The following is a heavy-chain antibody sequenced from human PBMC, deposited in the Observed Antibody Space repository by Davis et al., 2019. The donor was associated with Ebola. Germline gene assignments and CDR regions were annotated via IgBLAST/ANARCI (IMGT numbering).Heavy chain of an antibody. Sequence: GEPLKISCAASGFTFSSYDMHWVRQATGKGLEWVSAIGTAGDTYYPGSVKGRFTISRENAKNSLYLQMNSLRAGDTAVYYCARDRFWGGTSSYYGMDVWGQGTTVTVSS. CDR2: IGTAGDT. CDR1: GFTFSSYD. D-gene: IGHD3-3*01. CDR3: ARDRFWGGTSSYYGMDV. V-gene: IGHV3-13*01. J-gene: IGHJ6*02.